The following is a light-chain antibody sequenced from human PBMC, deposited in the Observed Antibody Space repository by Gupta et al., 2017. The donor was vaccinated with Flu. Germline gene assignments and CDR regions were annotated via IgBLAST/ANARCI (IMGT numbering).Light chain of an antibody. J-gene: IGLJ1*01. CDR2: KDT. CDR3: QSAASNGANYV. Sequence: SYELTQPPSVSVSPGQTARITCFGDVLTIQSTYWYQQKTGQAPVLLIYKDTERPSGIPERFSGSSSGTTATLTISGVQAEDEADYYCQSAASNGANYVFGTGTKVAV. CDR1: VLTIQS. V-gene: IGLV3-25*03.